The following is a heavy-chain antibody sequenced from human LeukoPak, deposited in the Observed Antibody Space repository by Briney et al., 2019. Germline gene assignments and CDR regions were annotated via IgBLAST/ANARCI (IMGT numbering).Heavy chain of an antibody. Sequence: GGSLRLSCAASGFTFSSYAMSWVRQAPGKGLECVSAIRGSGGSTYYADSVKGWFTISRDNCKNTLYLQINRQRAKEPDVYYCALSLQASMDVWGRGTTVTVSS. CDR2: IRGSGGST. CDR1: GFTFSSYA. V-gene: IGHV3-23*01. CDR3: ALSLQASMDV. J-gene: IGHJ6*02.